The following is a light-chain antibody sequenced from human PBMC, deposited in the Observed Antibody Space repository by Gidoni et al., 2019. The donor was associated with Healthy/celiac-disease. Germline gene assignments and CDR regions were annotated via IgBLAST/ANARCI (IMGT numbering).Light chain of an antibody. Sequence: DIVMTPSPDSLAGSLGERATINCKSSQSVLYSSNNKNYLAWYQQKPGQPPKLLIYWASTRAAGVPDRFSGSGSGTDFTLTISSLQAEDVAVYYCQQYYSTPTFGQGTKVEIK. V-gene: IGKV4-1*01. CDR1: QSVLYSSNNKNY. CDR2: WAS. CDR3: QQYYSTPT. J-gene: IGKJ1*01.